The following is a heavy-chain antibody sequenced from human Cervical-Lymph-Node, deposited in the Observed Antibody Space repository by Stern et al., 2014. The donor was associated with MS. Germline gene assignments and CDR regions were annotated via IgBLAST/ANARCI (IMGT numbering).Heavy chain of an antibody. J-gene: IGHJ4*02. CDR2: IYSSGTT. CDR1: GDSISSGNYY. Sequence: QLQLQESGPGLVKPSQTLSLTCTVSGDSISSGNYYWSWIRQPAGKGLEWIGRIYSSGTTYYNPSLRSRVTLSIDTSNNQFSLKLSSVTATDTAVYYCATQGRALAPDWGQGTLVTVSS. V-gene: IGHV4-61*02. CDR3: ATQGRALAPD.